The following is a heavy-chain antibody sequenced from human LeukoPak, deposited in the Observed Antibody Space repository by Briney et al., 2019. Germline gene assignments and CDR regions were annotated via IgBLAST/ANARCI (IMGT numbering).Heavy chain of an antibody. J-gene: IGHJ4*02. V-gene: IGHV3-23*01. CDR2: ISGSGGGT. D-gene: IGHD1/OR15-1a*01. Sequence: ETLSLTCTVSGYSISSGYNWGWIRQPPGKGLEWVSSISGSGGGTFYADSVKGRFTISRDNSKKTVYLQMQSLRVEDTAVYYCVKSNNLGGDYWGQGTLVTVSS. CDR1: GYSISSGY. CDR3: VKSNNLGGDY.